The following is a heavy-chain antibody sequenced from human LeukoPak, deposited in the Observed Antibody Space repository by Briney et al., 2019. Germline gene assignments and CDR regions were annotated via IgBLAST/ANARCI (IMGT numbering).Heavy chain of an antibody. J-gene: IGHJ4*02. CDR1: GFTFSSYG. Sequence: GGSLRLSCAASGFTFSSYGMHWVRRAPGKGLEWVAFIRYDGSNKYYADSVKSRFTISRDNSKNTLYLQMNSLRAEDTAVYYCAKDHWATAASVCDYWGQGTLVTVSS. CDR3: AKDHWATAASVCDY. V-gene: IGHV3-30*02. CDR2: IRYDGSNK. D-gene: IGHD3-16*01.